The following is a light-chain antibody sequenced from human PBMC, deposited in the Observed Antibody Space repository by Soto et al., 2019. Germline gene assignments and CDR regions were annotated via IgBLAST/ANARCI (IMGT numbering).Light chain of an antibody. Sequence: IGMTQSPATLSVSPGERATLSCRASQTIRSDVAWYQQKPGQAPRLIIYGASTRATGIPARFSGSWSGTECTLTISSLQSEDVAVYYCQQYNNWPRTLGQGTKVDI. CDR1: QTIRSD. CDR3: QQYNNWPRT. J-gene: IGKJ1*01. CDR2: GAS. V-gene: IGKV3-15*01.